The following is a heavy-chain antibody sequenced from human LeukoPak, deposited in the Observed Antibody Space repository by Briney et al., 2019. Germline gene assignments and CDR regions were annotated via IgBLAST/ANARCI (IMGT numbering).Heavy chain of an antibody. CDR1: GFTFSNYA. CDR3: ARLPVWVVGTAMVTFDY. J-gene: IGHJ4*02. V-gene: IGHV3-30-3*01. D-gene: IGHD5-18*01. Sequence: GGSLRLSCTAFGFTFSNYAMHWVRQAPGKGLEWVAVISYDGSNKYYADSVKGRFTISRDNSKNMLYLQMNSLRAEDTAVYYCARLPVWVVGTAMVTFDYWGQGTLVTVSS. CDR2: ISYDGSNK.